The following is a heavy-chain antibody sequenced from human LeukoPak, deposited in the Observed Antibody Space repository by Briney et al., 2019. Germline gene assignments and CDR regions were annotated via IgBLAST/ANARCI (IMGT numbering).Heavy chain of an antibody. CDR1: GYTFTGYY. CDR2: INPNSGGT. D-gene: IGHD1-7*01. V-gene: IGHV1-2*02. Sequence: ASVKVSCKASGYTFTGYYMHWVRQAPGQGLEWMGWINPNSGGTNYAQKFQGRVTMTRDTSISTAYMELSRLRSDDTAVYYCARGGGITGTTTSPSDAFDIWGQGTMVTVSS. CDR3: ARGGGITGTTTSPSDAFDI. J-gene: IGHJ3*02.